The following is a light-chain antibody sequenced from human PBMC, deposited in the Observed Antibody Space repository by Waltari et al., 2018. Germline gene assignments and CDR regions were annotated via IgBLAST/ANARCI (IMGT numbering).Light chain of an antibody. CDR3: SSYTSRSTYV. J-gene: IGLJ1*01. CDR2: EAT. Sequence: QSALTQPASVSGSPGQSVTLSCIGTSSDIGAYQYVSWYQQYQGKAPKLIIHEATKRPSGIASRFSGSKSGNTASLTISGLQAEDEADYYCSSYTSRSTYVFGTGTKVTVL. CDR1: SSDIGAYQY. V-gene: IGLV2-14*01.